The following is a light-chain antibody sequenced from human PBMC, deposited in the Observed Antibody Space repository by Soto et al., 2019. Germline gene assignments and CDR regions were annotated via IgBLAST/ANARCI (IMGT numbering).Light chain of an antibody. J-gene: IGKJ5*01. CDR3: QQYGSSPSIT. CDR1: QSVSSSY. CDR2: DAS. Sequence: EIGLTQSPGTLSLSPGERATLSCRASQSVSSSYLAWYQQKPGLAPRLLIYDASSRATGIPDRFSGSGSGTDFTLTISRLEPEDFAVYYCQQYGSSPSITFGQGTRLEI. V-gene: IGKV3D-20*01.